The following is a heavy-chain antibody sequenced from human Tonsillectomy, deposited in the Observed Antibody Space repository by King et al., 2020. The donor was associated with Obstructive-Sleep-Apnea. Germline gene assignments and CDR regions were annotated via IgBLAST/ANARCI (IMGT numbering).Heavy chain of an antibody. Sequence: LQLQESGSGLVKPSETLSLTCTVSGGSISSSSYYWGWIRQPPGKGLEWIESIYYTGSTYYNPSLKSRVTISVDTSKNQFSLKLSSLTAADTAVYYCASVRYSYGYLSAFDIWGQGTMVTVSS. CDR3: ASVRYSYGYLSAFDI. V-gene: IGHV4-39*07. J-gene: IGHJ3*02. CDR2: IYYTGST. D-gene: IGHD5-18*01. CDR1: GGSISSSSYY.